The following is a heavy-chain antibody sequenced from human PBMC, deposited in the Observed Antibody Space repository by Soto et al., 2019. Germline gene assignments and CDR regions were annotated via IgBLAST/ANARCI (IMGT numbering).Heavy chain of an antibody. CDR1: GGSISSSSYY. Sequence: SETLSLTYTVSGGSISSSSYYWGWIHQPPGKGLEWIGSIYYSGSTYYNPSLKSRVTISVDTSKNQFSLKLSSVTAADTAVYYCARQSGEGDAFDIWGQGTMVTVSS. J-gene: IGHJ3*02. V-gene: IGHV4-39*01. CDR2: IYYSGST. D-gene: IGHD3-10*01. CDR3: ARQSGEGDAFDI.